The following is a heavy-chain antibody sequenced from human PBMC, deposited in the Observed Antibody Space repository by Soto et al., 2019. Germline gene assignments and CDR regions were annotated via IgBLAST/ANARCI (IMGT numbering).Heavy chain of an antibody. CDR1: GFTFSGSA. CDR3: SRLWAGGDDRDSPPYYLDY. CDR2: IKARSYNYAT. V-gene: IGHV3-73*02. D-gene: IGHD3-16*01. Sequence: EVQLVESGGGLVQPGGSVIISCAASGFTFSGSAIHWVRQASGKGLEWVGRIKARSYNYATAYTASLKCRFTISRDDSKNTAYLQMNRLKTEDPAVYFCSRLWAGGDDRDSPPYYLDYWGQGTLVTVSS. J-gene: IGHJ4*02.